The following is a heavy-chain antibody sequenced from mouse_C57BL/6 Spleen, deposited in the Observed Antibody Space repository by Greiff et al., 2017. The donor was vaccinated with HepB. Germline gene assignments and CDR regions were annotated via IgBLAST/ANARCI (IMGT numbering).Heavy chain of an antibody. V-gene: IGHV5-6*01. J-gene: IGHJ2*01. Sequence: EVNLVESGGDLVKPGGSLKLSCAASGFTFSSYGMSWVRQTPDKRLEWVATISSGGSYTYYPDSVKGRFTISRDNAKNTLYLQMSSLKSEDTAMYYCARLGLLQGYFDYWGQGTTLTVSS. CDR2: ISSGGSYT. D-gene: IGHD2-3*01. CDR3: ARLGLLQGYFDY. CDR1: GFTFSSYG.